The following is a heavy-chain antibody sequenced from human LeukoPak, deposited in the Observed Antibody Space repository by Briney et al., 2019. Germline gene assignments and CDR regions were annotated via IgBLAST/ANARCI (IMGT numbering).Heavy chain of an antibody. CDR3: ARDEVWRNWFDP. Sequence: SVKVSCKASGGTFSSYAISWVRQAPGQGLEWMGRIIPILGISNYAQKFQGRVTITADKSTSTAYMELSSLRSEDTAVYYCARDEVWRNWFDPWGQGTLVTVSS. CDR2: IIPILGIS. J-gene: IGHJ5*02. V-gene: IGHV1-69*04. CDR1: GGTFSSYA. D-gene: IGHD3-3*01.